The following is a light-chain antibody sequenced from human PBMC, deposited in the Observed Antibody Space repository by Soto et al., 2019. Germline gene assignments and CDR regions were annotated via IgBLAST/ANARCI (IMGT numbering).Light chain of an antibody. CDR1: QGISNS. J-gene: IGKJ1*01. V-gene: IGKV1-27*01. CDR2: AAS. CDR3: QNYHRAPHT. Sequence: DIQMIQSPYSLSASVGDRVTITCRASQGISNSLAWYQQKPGKVPELLIFAASTLQSGVPSRFSGSGSGTDFTLTISSLQPEDVATYHCQNYHRAPHTFGQGTKVDIK.